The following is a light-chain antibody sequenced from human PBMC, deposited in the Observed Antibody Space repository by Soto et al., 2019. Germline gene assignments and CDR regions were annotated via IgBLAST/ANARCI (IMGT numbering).Light chain of an antibody. CDR2: SNN. CDR1: NSNIGSNA. V-gene: IGLV1-44*01. CDR3: AAWDDGLRGPV. Sequence: QSVLTQPPSASGTPGQGVIISCSGSNSNIGSNAVNWYRQVPGTAPKLLIYSNNQRPSGVPDRFSGSRSGTSASLGISGLQSEDEADYYCAAWDDGLRGPVFGGGTQLTVL. J-gene: IGLJ3*02.